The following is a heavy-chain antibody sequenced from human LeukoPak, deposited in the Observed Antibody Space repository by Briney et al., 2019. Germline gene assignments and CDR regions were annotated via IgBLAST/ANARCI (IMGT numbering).Heavy chain of an antibody. J-gene: IGHJ4*02. D-gene: IGHD2-2*01. V-gene: IGHV3-74*01. CDR1: GFTFSTYW. Sequence: GGSLRLSCAASGFTFSTYWMHWVRQPPGKGPVWVSRINSDGSDTSYADSVKGRFTVSRDNAKNTLYLQMNSLRAEDTAVYYCARGLYCSSTSCYSVSHYWGQGTLVTVSS. CDR3: ARGLYCSSTSCYSVSHY. CDR2: INSDGSDT.